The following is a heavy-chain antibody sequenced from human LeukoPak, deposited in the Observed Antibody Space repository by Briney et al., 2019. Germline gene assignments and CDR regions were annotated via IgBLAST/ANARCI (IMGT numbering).Heavy chain of an antibody. J-gene: IGHJ4*02. CDR1: GFTFDDYA. V-gene: IGHV3-9*01. CDR2: ISWNSGSI. CDR3: AKDGLPRVGATPLDY. D-gene: IGHD1-26*01. Sequence: PGGSLRLSCAASGFTFDDYAMHWVRQAPGKGLEWVSGISWNSGSIGYADSVKGRFTISRDNAKNSLYLQMNSLRAEDTALYYCAKDGLPRVGATPLDYWGQGTLVTVSS.